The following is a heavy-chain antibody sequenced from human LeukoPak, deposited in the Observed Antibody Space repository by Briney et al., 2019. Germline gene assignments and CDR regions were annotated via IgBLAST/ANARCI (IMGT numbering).Heavy chain of an antibody. CDR3: ARWTGVGAGGTFDY. CDR2: IRYDGSKE. CDR1: GFTFSSHG. Sequence: GRSLILSCAASGFTFSSHGMHWVRQAPGKGLEWVAVIRYDGSKEYYGDSVKGRFTISRDNSKNTLYLQMNSLRAEDTAVYYCARWTGVGAGGTFDYWGQGTLVTVSS. J-gene: IGHJ4*02. D-gene: IGHD1-26*01. V-gene: IGHV3-33*01.